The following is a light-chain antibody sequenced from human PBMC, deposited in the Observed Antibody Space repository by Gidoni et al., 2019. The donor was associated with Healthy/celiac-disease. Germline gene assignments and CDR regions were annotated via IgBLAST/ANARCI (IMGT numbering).Light chain of an antibody. J-gene: IGKJ4*01. CDR2: AAS. Sequence: DIQMTQSPSSLSASVGDRVTITCRASQSISSYLNWYQQKLGKAPKLLIYAASSLKSGVPSRFSGSGSGTDFTLTISSLQPEDFATYYCQQSYSTPLTFGGGTKVEIK. CDR1: QSISSY. CDR3: QQSYSTPLT. V-gene: IGKV1-39*01.